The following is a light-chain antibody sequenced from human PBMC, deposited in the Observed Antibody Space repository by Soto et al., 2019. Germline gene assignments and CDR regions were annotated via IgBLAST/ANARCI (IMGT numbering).Light chain of an antibody. CDR3: SSSTNTNTLVI. CDR2: EGT. J-gene: IGLJ2*01. CDR1: NCDIGRYKF. Sequence: QSALTQPASVSGSPGQSITISCTGTNCDIGRYKFVSWFQQHPGKAPKLMIFEGTNRPSGVSNRFSGSKSGNTASLTISGLQAEDEAIYFCSSSTNTNTLVIFGGGTKVTVL. V-gene: IGLV2-14*01.